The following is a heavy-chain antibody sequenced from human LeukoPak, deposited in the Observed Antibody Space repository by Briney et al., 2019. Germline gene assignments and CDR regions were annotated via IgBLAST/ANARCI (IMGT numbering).Heavy chain of an antibody. J-gene: IGHJ6*03. CDR2: TYNSGIT. CDR1: GGSVSSHF. CDR3: ARDHLPAGAPGYYMDV. Sequence: PSETLSLTCTVSGGSVSSHFWSWIRQPPGKGLEWIGYTYNSGITNYNPSLKSRVTMSVDTSKNQFSLMLRSVTAADTAVYYCARDHLPAGAPGYYMDVWGKGTTVTVSS. V-gene: IGHV4-59*02. D-gene: IGHD4/OR15-4a*01.